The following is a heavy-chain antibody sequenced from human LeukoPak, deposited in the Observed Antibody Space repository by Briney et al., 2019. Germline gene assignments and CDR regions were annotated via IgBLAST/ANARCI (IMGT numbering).Heavy chain of an antibody. J-gene: IGHJ4*02. CDR3: ARSRIGYGDYVSPLFDY. CDR1: GFTFSSYE. Sequence: GGSLRLSCAASGFTFSSYEMNWVRQAPGKGLEWVSYISSSGSTIYYADSVKGRFTISRDNAKNSLYLQMNSLRAEDTAVYYCARSRIGYGDYVSPLFDYWGQGTLVTVSS. V-gene: IGHV3-48*03. D-gene: IGHD4-17*01. CDR2: ISSSGSTI.